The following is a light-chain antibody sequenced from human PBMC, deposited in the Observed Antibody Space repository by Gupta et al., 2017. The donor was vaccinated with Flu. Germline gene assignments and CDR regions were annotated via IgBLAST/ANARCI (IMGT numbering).Light chain of an antibody. CDR2: GAS. CDR3: QLYGSSPAYT. J-gene: IGKJ2*01. V-gene: IGKV3-20*01. Sequence: RATLSCRASQTVAASFLAWYQQQPGQAPRLLIYGASTRATGIPDRFSGSGSGTDFTLTINRLEPEDFAVYYCQLYGSSPAYTFGQGTKLEI. CDR1: QTVAASF.